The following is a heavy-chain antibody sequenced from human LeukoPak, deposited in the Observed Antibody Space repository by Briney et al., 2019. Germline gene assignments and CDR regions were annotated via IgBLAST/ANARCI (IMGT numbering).Heavy chain of an antibody. J-gene: IGHJ4*02. Sequence: SETLSLTCTVSGGSISSYYWSWIRQPPGKGLECIGYIYYSGSTNYNPSLKSRVTISVHTSKNQFSLKLSSVTAADTAVYYCARVSSIDSSGYYNDYLGQGTLVTVSS. D-gene: IGHD3-22*01. CDR2: IYYSGST. CDR3: ARVSSIDSSGYYNDY. CDR1: GGSISSYY. V-gene: IGHV4-59*08.